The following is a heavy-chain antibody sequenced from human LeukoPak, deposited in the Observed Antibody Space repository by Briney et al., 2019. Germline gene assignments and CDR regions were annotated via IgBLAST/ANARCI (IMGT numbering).Heavy chain of an antibody. D-gene: IGHD5-12*01. CDR3: TGVPDPWMGFDF. Sequence: GGSLRLACTASGFTFGNYAMSWVRQAPGKGLEWVAFIRSKTYGGTTEYAASVKGRFTVSRDDSKNIAYLQMNSLKTEDTAVYYCTGVPDPWMGFDFWGQGTLVTVSS. J-gene: IGHJ4*02. CDR2: IRSKTYGGTT. CDR1: GFTFGNYA. V-gene: IGHV3-49*04.